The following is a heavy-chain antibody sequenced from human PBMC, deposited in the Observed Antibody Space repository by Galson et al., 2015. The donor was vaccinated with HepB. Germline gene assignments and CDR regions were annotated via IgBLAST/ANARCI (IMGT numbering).Heavy chain of an antibody. CDR3: ASSYCTGGSCYFDD. J-gene: IGHJ4*02. CDR1: GFPVTDNY. D-gene: IGHD2-15*01. CDR2: IYSGGTT. V-gene: IGHV3-53*01. Sequence: SLRLSCAVSGFPVTDNYMSWVRQAPGKGLEWLSVIYSGGTTNYADSLKGRFTISRDNSKNTVYLHISSLRVEDTAVYYFASSYCTGGSCYFDDWGQGTLLTVSS.